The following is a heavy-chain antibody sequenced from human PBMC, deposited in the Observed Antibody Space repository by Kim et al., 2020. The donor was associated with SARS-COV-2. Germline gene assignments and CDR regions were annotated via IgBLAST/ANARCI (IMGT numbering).Heavy chain of an antibody. D-gene: IGHD6-19*01. Sequence: YADSVKGRFTISRDNSKSTLYLQMNSLRAEDTAVYYCAREGAVAGRIDYWGQGTLVTVST. V-gene: IGHV3-53*01. J-gene: IGHJ4*02. CDR3: AREGAVAGRIDY.